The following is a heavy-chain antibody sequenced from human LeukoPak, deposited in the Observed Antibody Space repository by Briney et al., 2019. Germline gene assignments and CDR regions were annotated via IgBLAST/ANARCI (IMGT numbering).Heavy chain of an antibody. CDR1: GFSVENHY. V-gene: IGHV3-66*02. CDR2: VFGGGDI. Sequence: GGSLRLSSAAPGFSVENHYMNWVRQAPGKGLDWVSVVFGGGDIYYADSVKGRLTISRDNSENTLSLQMYNLGPEDTAIYYCARGDLASWGQGTLVTVSS. J-gene: IGHJ4*02. CDR3: ARGDLAS. D-gene: IGHD3-16*01.